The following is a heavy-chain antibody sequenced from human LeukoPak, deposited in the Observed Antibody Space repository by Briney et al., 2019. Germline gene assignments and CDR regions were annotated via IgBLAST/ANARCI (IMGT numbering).Heavy chain of an antibody. Sequence: SETLSLTCAVSGGSISSYYWSWIRQPPGKGLEWIGYIYYSGSTNYNPSLKSRVTISVDTSKNQFSLKLSSVTAADTAVYYCASGRVVGAPYYFDYWGQGTLVTVSS. V-gene: IGHV4-59*01. CDR2: IYYSGST. CDR1: GGSISSYY. CDR3: ASGRVVGAPYYFDY. J-gene: IGHJ4*02. D-gene: IGHD1-26*01.